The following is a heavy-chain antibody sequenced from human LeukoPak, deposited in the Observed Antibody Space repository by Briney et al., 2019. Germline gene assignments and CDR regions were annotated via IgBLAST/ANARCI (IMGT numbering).Heavy chain of an antibody. CDR3: ARLTITIFGVIMMAFDY. J-gene: IGHJ4*02. CDR1: GGSFSGYY. CDR2: IDYSGTT. D-gene: IGHD3-3*01. Sequence: SETLSLTCAVYGGSFSGYYWSWIRQPPGKGLEWIGSIDYSGTTYHNPSLKSRVTLFVDTSKNQFSLRLSSVTAADAAVYYCARLTITIFGVIMMAFDYWGQGTQVTVSS. V-gene: IGHV4-34*01.